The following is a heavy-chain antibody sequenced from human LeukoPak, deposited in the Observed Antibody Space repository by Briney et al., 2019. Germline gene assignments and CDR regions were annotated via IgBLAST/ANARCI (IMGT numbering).Heavy chain of an antibody. CDR2: INHSGST. J-gene: IGHJ3*02. CDR1: GGSFSGSA. CDR3: ARAGPTIVVVVGDAFDI. Sequence: PSETLSLTCAVYGGSFSGSAWSWIRQSPGNGLEWIGEINHSGSTNYNPSLKSRVTISVDTSKNQFSLKLSSVTAADTAVYYCARAGPTIVVVVGDAFDIWGQGTMVTVSS. V-gene: IGHV4-34*01. D-gene: IGHD2-15*01.